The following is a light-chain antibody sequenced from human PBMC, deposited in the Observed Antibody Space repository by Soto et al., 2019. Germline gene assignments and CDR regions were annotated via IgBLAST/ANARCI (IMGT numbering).Light chain of an antibody. CDR3: QQYVSIPLT. CDR2: GAS. V-gene: IGKV3-20*01. J-gene: IGKJ4*01. CDR1: QSVGTY. Sequence: GLTLSPGTLSLSPGERATLSCRASQSVGTYLAWYQQKPGQAPRLLIYGASSRATGIPDRFSGSGSGTDFTLTICRLEPEDFTVYYCQQYVSIPLTFGGVTKVAI.